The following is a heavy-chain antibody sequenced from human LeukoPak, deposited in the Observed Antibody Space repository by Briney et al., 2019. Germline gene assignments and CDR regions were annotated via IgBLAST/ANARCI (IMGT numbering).Heavy chain of an antibody. CDR3: ARGPYCSSASCSSWFDP. Sequence: ASVTVSCKASGYSCTGYYMHWVRHAPGQGLGWMGWSNPYSGGTNTAHHFQGRVTMTRDTSISTAYMELSRLRSDDTAVYYCARGPYCSSASCSSWFDPWGQGTLVTVSS. J-gene: IGHJ5*02. CDR2: SNPYSGGT. D-gene: IGHD2-2*01. V-gene: IGHV1-2*02. CDR1: GYSCTGYY.